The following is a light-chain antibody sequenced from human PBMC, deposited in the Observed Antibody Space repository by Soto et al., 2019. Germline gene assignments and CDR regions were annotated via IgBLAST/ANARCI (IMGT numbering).Light chain of an antibody. J-gene: IGLJ2*01. CDR2: EDN. CDR3: QSYDGAISVV. Sequence: NFMLTQPHSVSESTGKTVTISCTRSSGSIDSAYVHWIQQRPGSGPTTVIYEDNKRGSAVPDRFSGSIDSSSNSASLTISGLKTEDEADYYCQSYDGAISVVFGGGTQLTVL. CDR1: SGSIDSAY. V-gene: IGLV6-57*03.